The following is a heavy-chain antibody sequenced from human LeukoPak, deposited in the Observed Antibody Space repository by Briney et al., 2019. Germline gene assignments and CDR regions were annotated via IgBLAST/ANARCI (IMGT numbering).Heavy chain of an antibody. CDR2: INPSGGGT. Sequence: ASVKVSCKASGYTFTSHYMHWVRQATGQGLECMGIINPSGGGTRYAQKFQGRVTMTRDTPTSTVYMELSSLRSEDTAVYYCARDREAAAGSLPDYWGQGTLVIVSS. D-gene: IGHD6-13*01. V-gene: IGHV1-46*01. CDR1: GYTFTSHY. CDR3: ARDREAAAGSLPDY. J-gene: IGHJ4*02.